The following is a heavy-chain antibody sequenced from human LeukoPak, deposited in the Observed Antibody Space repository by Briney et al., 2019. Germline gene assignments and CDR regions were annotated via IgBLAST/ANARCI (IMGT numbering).Heavy chain of an antibody. Sequence: GGSLRLSCAASGFTFSSYWMSWVRQAPGKGLEWVAHIKQDGSEKYYVDSVKGRFTISRDNAKNSLYLQMNSLRVEDTAVYYCARESSSGWYKLFDYWGQGTLVTVSS. CDR2: IKQDGSEK. CDR1: GFTFSSYW. D-gene: IGHD6-19*01. J-gene: IGHJ4*02. CDR3: ARESSSGWYKLFDY. V-gene: IGHV3-7*03.